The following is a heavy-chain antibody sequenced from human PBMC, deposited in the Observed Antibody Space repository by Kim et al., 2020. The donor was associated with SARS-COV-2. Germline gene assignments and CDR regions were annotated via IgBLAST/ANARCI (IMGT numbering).Heavy chain of an antibody. CDR3: AREGSLEDYFDY. V-gene: IGHV3-33*05. CDR1: GFTFSSYG. Sequence: GGSLRLSCAASGFTFSSYGMHWVRQAPGKGLEWVAVISYDGSNKYYADSVKGRFTISRDNSKNTLYLQMNSLRAEDTAVYYCAREGSLEDYFDYWGQGTLVTVSS. CDR2: ISYDGSNK. J-gene: IGHJ4*02.